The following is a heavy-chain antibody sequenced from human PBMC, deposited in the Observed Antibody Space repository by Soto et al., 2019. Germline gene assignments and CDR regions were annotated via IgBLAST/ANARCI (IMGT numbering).Heavy chain of an antibody. V-gene: IGHV3-48*02. CDR3: ARAVTWGLDV. CDR2: ISRSSTGI. CDR1: GFTFSLYS. J-gene: IGHJ6*01. D-gene: IGHD3-10*01. Sequence: EVQLVESGGGLVQPGGSLRLSCAASGFTFSLYSMSWVRQAPGKGLEWVSYISRSSTGIHYADSVKGRFTISRDDATNSMHLQMNSRRDGDRAVYYCARAVTWGLDVWGQGAPVSISS.